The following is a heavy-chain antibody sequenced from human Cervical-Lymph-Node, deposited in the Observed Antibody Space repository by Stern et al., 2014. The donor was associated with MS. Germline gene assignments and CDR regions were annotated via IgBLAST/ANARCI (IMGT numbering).Heavy chain of an antibody. D-gene: IGHD3-3*01. Sequence: QVQLVQSGSELAKPGGSVKVSCEASGYTFTSSAIHWVRQAPGQGLEWVGLINAFTGTPAYCQDFAGRVDVSFDTSVSTAYLHISTLKPEDSALYYGSTQGASVFGVSPTRYWGQGTLVSVSS. J-gene: IGHJ4*02. CDR2: INAFTGTP. CDR3: STQGASVFGVSPTRY. CDR1: GYTFTSSA. V-gene: IGHV7-4-1*02.